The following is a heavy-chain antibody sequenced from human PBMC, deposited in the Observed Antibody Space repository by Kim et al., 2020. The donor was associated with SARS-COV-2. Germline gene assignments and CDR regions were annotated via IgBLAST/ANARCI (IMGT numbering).Heavy chain of an antibody. J-gene: IGHJ6*02. CDR1: GFTFSSYS. D-gene: IGHD6-13*01. V-gene: IGHV3-21*01. CDR2: ISSSSSYI. Sequence: GGSLRLSCAASGFTFSSYSMNWVRQAPGKGLEWVSSISSSSSYIYYADSVKGRFTISRDNAKNSLYLQMNSLRAEDTAVYYCASLYSSSWSHSYYYGMDVWGQGTTVTVSS. CDR3: ASLYSSSWSHSYYYGMDV.